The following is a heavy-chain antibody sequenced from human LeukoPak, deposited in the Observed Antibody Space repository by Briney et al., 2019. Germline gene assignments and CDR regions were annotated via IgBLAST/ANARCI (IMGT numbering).Heavy chain of an antibody. CDR2: ISSSSSTI. CDR1: GFTFSSYS. CDR3: ARANSSGYYRFDY. Sequence: PGGSLRLSCAASGFTFSSYSMNWVRQAPGKGLEWVSYISSSSSTIYYADSVKGRFTISRDNAKNSLYLQMNSLRAQDTAVYYCARANSSGYYRFDYWGHGTLVTVSS. V-gene: IGHV3-48*04. D-gene: IGHD3-22*01. J-gene: IGHJ4*01.